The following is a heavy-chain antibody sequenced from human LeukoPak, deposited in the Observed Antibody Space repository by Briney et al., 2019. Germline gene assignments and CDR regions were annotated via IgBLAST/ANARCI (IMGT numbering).Heavy chain of an antibody. CDR1: GFTFSSYA. J-gene: IGHJ4*02. Sequence: PGGSLRLSCAASGFTFSSYAMSWVRQPPGKGLEWVSAISGSGGSTYYADSVKGRFTISRDNSKNTLYLQMNSLRAEDTAVYYCAKDRKAYYYDSSGYYYDYWGQGTLVTVSS. CDR2: ISGSGGST. CDR3: AKDRKAYYYDSSGYYYDY. D-gene: IGHD3-22*01. V-gene: IGHV3-23*01.